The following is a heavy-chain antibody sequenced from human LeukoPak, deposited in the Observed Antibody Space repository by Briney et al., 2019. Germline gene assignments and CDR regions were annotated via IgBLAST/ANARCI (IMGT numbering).Heavy chain of an antibody. J-gene: IGHJ4*02. CDR1: GYTFTSYD. Sequence: ASVKVSCKASGYTFTSYDIKWVRQATGQGLEWMGWMNPNSGNTGYAQKFQGRVTMTRNTSISTAYMELSSLRSEDTAVYYCARGRAYYYDSSGYKYWGQGTLVTVSS. V-gene: IGHV1-8*01. D-gene: IGHD3-22*01. CDR3: ARGRAYYYDSSGYKY. CDR2: MNPNSGNT.